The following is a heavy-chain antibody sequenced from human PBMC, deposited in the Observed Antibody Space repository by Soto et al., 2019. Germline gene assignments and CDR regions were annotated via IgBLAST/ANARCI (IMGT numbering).Heavy chain of an antibody. V-gene: IGHV5-51*01. CDR3: ARHLAPTGYCSSTSCYLDAFDI. J-gene: IGHJ3*02. CDR1: GYSFTSYW. Sequence: PGESLKISCKGSGYSFTSYWIGWVRQMPGKGLEWMGIIYPGDSDTRYSPSFQGQVTISADKSISTAYLQWSSLKASDTAMYYCARHLAPTGYCSSTSCYLDAFDIWGQGTMVTVSS. CDR2: IYPGDSDT. D-gene: IGHD2-2*01.